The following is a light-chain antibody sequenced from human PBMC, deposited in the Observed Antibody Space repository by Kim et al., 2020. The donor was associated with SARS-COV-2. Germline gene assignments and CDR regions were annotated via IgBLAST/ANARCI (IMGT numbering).Light chain of an antibody. CDR2: AVT. CDR3: SSFTTSTTWV. V-gene: IGLV2-14*03. Sequence: QSALTQPAFVSGSPGQSITISCTGTSSDIGAYDFVSWFQQYPGKAPKLMIYAVTNRPSGVSSRFSGSKSGNTASLTISGLQAEDESVYYCSSFTTSTTWVFGGGTKLTVL. J-gene: IGLJ2*01. CDR1: SSDIGAYDF.